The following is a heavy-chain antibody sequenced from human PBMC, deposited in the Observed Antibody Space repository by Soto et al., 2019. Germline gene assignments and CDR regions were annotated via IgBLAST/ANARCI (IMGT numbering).Heavy chain of an antibody. Sequence: GGSLRLSCAASGFTFSSYAMSWVRQAPGKGLEWVSAISGSGGSTYYADSVKGRFTIPRDNSKNTLYLQMNSLRAEDTAVYYCAKGSNYDILTGYWSFDYWGQGTLVTVSS. D-gene: IGHD3-9*01. V-gene: IGHV3-23*01. CDR1: GFTFSSYA. CDR3: AKGSNYDILTGYWSFDY. J-gene: IGHJ4*02. CDR2: ISGSGGST.